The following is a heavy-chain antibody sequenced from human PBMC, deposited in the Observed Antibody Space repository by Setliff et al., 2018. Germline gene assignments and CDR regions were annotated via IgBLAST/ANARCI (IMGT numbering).Heavy chain of an antibody. D-gene: IGHD3-22*01. CDR2: ITGSGAGT. CDR3: AKGGGGNYESSGYPDAFDI. V-gene: IGHV3-23*01. Sequence: GGSLRLSCVASGFTFSSYAMNWVRQAPGKGLEWVSGITGSGAGTYYADSVEGRFTISRDNSDNTLYLEMISPRAEDTAVYYCAKGGGGNYESSGYPDAFDIWGQGTMVTVSS. J-gene: IGHJ3*02. CDR1: GFTFSSYA.